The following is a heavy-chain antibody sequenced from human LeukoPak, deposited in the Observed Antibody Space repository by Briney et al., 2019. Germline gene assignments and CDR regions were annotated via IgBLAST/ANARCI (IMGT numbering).Heavy chain of an antibody. CDR1: GDSVSSSIYY. CDR2: MYYSGKT. J-gene: IGHJ4*02. V-gene: IGHV4-39*01. CDR3: VRHPYDLLTGYLSVFEY. Sequence: SETLSLTCTVSGDSVSSSIYYWGWIRQPPGKGLEWIGSMYYSGKTYYNPSLKSRVTMSVDTSKNQFSLKLSSVLAADTAVFYCVRHPYDLLTGYLSVFEYWGQGTLVTVSS. D-gene: IGHD3-9*01.